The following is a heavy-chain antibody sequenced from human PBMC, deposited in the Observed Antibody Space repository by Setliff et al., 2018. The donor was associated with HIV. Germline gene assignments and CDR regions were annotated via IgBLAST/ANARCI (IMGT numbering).Heavy chain of an antibody. CDR2: ISSSSYYI. CDR3: ASIELAAMVPVDY. J-gene: IGHJ4*02. Sequence: PGGSLRLSCAASGFTFSSYTMNWVRQAPGKGLEWVSSISSSSYYIYYADSVKGRFTISRDNAKNSLFLQMNSLGAEDTAVYYCASIELAAMVPVDYWGQGTLVTVSS. CDR1: GFTFSSYT. D-gene: IGHD5-18*01. V-gene: IGHV3-21*01.